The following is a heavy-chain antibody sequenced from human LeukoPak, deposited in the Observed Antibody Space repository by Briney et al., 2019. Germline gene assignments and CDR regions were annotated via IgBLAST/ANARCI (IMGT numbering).Heavy chain of an antibody. D-gene: IGHD2-15*01. CDR2: MNPNRGDT. V-gene: IGHV1-2*02. Sequence: TSVKVSCKASGYTFTGYYIHWMRQAPGQGLEWLGWMNPNRGDTSYAQKFQGRVTMTRDTPINTAYMELSGLTSDDTAVYYCGRRRIDCSDTGCYVDYWGQGTLVTVSS. CDR3: GRRRIDCSDTGCYVDY. CDR1: GYTFTGYY. J-gene: IGHJ4*02.